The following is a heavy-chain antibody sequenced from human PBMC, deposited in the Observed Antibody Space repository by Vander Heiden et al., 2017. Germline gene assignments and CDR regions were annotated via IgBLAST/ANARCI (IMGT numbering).Heavy chain of an antibody. CDR1: GFTFSTFA. CDR2: IGGSGGSQ. D-gene: IGHD3-3*01. J-gene: IGHJ4*02. Sequence: VQLLESGGGLQQPGGSLRLSLQASGFTFSTFAMSWVRQAAGKGLGWVSAIGGSGGSQYYADSVKGRFTSSGDNSKNTLYLQMNSLRAEDTAVYYCAKSPFWGGYYIRGGEGWGQGTLVTVSS. V-gene: IGHV3-23*01. CDR3: AKSPFWGGYYIRGGEG.